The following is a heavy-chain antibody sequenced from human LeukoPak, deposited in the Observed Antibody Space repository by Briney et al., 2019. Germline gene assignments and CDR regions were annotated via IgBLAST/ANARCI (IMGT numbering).Heavy chain of an antibody. V-gene: IGHV3-53*01. D-gene: IGHD3-22*01. J-gene: IGHJ3*02. CDR3: AKPMIVEGVEAFDI. CDR2: IYSGGSIT. Sequence: GGSLRLSCAASGFTVSSTYMSWVRQAPGKGLEWVSVIYSGGSITHYADSVKGRFTISRDNSKNTVFLQMNSLRAEDTAVYYCAKPMIVEGVEAFDIWGQGTMVTVSS. CDR1: GFTVSSTY.